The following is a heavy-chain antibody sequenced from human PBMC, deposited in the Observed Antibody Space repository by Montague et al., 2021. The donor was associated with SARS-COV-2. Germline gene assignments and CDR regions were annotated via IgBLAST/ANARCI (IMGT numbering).Heavy chain of an antibody. J-gene: IGHJ4*02. CDR1: GGSISSYY. V-gene: IGHV4-59*13. CDR2: SYYSGST. CDR3: ARDSHYYDSSGHFDY. D-gene: IGHD3-22*01. Sequence: SETLSLTCTVSGGSISSYYWSWIRQPPGKGLEWIGYSYYSGSTNYNPSLNRRVTISVDTSKNQFSLTLSSVTAADTAVYYCARDSHYYDSSGHFDYWGQGTLVTVSS.